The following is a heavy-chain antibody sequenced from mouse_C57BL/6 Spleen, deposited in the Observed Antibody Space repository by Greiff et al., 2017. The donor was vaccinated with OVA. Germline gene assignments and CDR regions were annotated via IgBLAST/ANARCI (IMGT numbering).Heavy chain of an antibody. V-gene: IGHV1-80*01. J-gene: IGHJ4*01. CDR1: GYAFSSYW. CDR2: IYPGDGDT. D-gene: IGHD2-4*01. Sequence: VQLQQSGAELVKPGASVKISCKASGYAFSSYWLNWVKQRPGKGLEWIGQIYPGDGDTNYNGKFKGKATLTADKSSSTAYMQRSSLTSEDAAVDFCARWGYDYDGYAMDYWGQGTSVTVSS. CDR3: ARWGYDYDGYAMDY.